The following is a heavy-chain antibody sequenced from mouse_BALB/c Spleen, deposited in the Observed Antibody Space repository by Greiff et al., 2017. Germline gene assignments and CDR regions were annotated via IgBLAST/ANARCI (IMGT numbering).Heavy chain of an antibody. Sequence: EVKVIESGPSLVKPSQTLSLTCSVTGDSITSGYWNWIRKFPGNKLEYMGYISYSGSTYYNPSLKSRISITRDTSKNQYYLQLNSVTTEDTATYYCARGSSPAWFAYWGQGTLVTVSA. CDR1: GDSITSGY. CDR2: ISYSGST. CDR3: ARGSSPAWFAY. J-gene: IGHJ3*01. V-gene: IGHV3-8*02. D-gene: IGHD1-1*01.